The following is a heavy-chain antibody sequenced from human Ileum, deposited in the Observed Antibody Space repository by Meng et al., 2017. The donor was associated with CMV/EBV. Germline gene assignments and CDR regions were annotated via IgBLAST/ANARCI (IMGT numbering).Heavy chain of an antibody. V-gene: IGHV3-74*01. CDR3: VRGGSRYGDWEY. D-gene: IGHD1-26*01. CDR2: TSGDGRTI. J-gene: IGHJ4*02. Sequence: GGSLRLACAADGFTVSSNWMHWVSQAPGGGRGWVSRTSGDGRTINYADSVKGRFTISRDNARNTVYLQMNGLRADDTAVYYCVRGGSRYGDWEYWGQGTVVTVSS. CDR1: GFTVSSNW.